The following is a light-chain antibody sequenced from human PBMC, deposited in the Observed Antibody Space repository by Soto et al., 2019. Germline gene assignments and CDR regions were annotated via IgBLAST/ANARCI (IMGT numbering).Light chain of an antibody. J-gene: IGKJ1*01. CDR3: QQYDNWWT. V-gene: IGKV1-16*02. CDR2: AAS. Sequence: DIQMTQSPSSLSASVGDRVTITCRASEDIKTSVAWFQQKPGQAPESLIFAASLLQDGVPPKFSGRGSGTRFTLTISSLQSEDFAVYYCQQYDNWWTFGQGTKVDIK. CDR1: EDIKTS.